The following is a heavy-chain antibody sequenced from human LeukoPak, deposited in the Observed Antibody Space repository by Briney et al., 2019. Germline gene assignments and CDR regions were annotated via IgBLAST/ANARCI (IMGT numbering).Heavy chain of an antibody. V-gene: IGHV3-23*01. CDR2: ISGSGGST. CDR1: GFTFSSYA. D-gene: IGHD3-3*01. CDR3: AKDELRFLEWLLYGETFDY. Sequence: PGGSLRLSCAASGFTFSSYAMSWVRQAPGKGLEWVSAISGSGGSTYYADSVKGRFTISRDNSKNTLYLQMNSLRAEDTAVYYCAKDELRFLEWLLYGETFDYRGQGTLVTVSS. J-gene: IGHJ4*02.